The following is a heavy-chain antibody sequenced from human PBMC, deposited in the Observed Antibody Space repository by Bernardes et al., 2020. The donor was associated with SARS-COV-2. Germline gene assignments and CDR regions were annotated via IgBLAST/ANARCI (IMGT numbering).Heavy chain of an antibody. D-gene: IGHD3-22*01. J-gene: IGHJ4*02. CDR1: GVTFKNFA. CDR2: LSDSGVTT. CDR3: AKDGYYLDY. V-gene: IGHV3-23*01. Sequence: GGSLRLSCAASGVTFKNFAMTWVRQAPGKGLEWVSTLSDSGVTTYYADSVKGRFTISRDNSKNTLFLQMNRLRAEDTATYYCAKDGYYLDYWGQGALVTVS.